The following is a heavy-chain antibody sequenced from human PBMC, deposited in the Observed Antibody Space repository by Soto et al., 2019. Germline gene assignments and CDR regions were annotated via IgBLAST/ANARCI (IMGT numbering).Heavy chain of an antibody. CDR2: ISAYNGNT. CDR3: ARDTYYDFWSGYSTYGMDV. D-gene: IGHD3-3*01. CDR1: GYTFTSYG. J-gene: IGHJ6*02. V-gene: IGHV1-18*04. Sequence: ASVKVSCMASGYTFTSYGISSVRQAPGQGREGMGWISAYNGNTNYAQKLQGRATMTTDTTTSTAYMELRSLRSDDTAVYYCARDTYYDFWSGYSTYGMDVWGQETTVTVSS.